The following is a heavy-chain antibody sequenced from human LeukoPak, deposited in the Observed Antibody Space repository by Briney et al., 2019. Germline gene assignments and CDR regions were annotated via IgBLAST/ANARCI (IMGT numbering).Heavy chain of an antibody. CDR3: ARYEQRPGVTASDP. CDR1: GFTFNSYW. Sequence: GGSLRLSCAASGFTFNSYWMVWFRQAPGKGLVWVSCINPDGSWTLHADSVKGRFATSRDYARNTLYLQMNSLGVEDTAMYYCARYEQRPGVTASDPWSQGTLVTVSS. J-gene: IGHJ5*02. V-gene: IGHV3-74*01. D-gene: IGHD2-21*02. CDR2: INPDGSWT.